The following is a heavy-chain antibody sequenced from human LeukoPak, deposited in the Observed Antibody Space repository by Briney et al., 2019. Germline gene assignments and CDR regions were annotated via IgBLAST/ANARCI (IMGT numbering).Heavy chain of an antibody. CDR2: IYYSGSA. Sequence: SETLSLTCTVSGGSISSYYWSWIRQPPGKGLEWIGYIYYSGSANYNPSLKSRVTISVDTSKNQFSLKLSSVTAAATAVYYCARDGHYDILTGPGSSYDYMDVWGKGTTVTVSS. J-gene: IGHJ6*03. D-gene: IGHD3-9*01. CDR3: ARDGHYDILTGPGSSYDYMDV. V-gene: IGHV4-59*01. CDR1: GGSISSYY.